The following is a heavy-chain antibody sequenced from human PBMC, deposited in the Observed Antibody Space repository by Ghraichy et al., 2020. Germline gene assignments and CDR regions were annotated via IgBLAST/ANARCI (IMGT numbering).Heavy chain of an antibody. CDR1: GFTFSRYW. J-gene: IGHJ4*02. Sequence: GGSLRLSCAASGFTFSRYWMSWVRQAPGKGLEWVANIKQDGSEKYYVDSVKGRFTISRDNAKNSLYLQMNSLRAEDTAVYYCAGALGWGGYFDYWGQGTLVTVSS. D-gene: IGHD3-16*01. CDR3: AGALGWGGYFDY. CDR2: IKQDGSEK. V-gene: IGHV3-7*01.